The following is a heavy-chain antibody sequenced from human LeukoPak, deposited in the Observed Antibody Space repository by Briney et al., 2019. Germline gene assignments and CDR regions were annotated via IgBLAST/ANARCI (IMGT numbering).Heavy chain of an antibody. V-gene: IGHV1-2*02. CDR1: GYTFTGYY. D-gene: IGHD3-22*01. Sequence: ASVKVSCKAFGYTFTGYYMHWVRQAPGQGLEWMGWINPNSGGTNYAQKFQGRVTMTRDTSISTAYMELSRLRSDDTAVYYCARDKPYDSSSHFDYWGQGALVTVSS. J-gene: IGHJ4*02. CDR3: ARDKPYDSSSHFDY. CDR2: INPNSGGT.